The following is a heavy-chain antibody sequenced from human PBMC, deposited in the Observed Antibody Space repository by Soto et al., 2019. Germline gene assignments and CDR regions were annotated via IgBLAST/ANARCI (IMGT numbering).Heavy chain of an antibody. CDR1: GFTFSSYS. D-gene: IGHD6-13*01. CDR2: ISSSSSYI. V-gene: IGHV3-21*01. CDR3: ARGGSSSWYHHIDY. J-gene: IGHJ4*02. Sequence: EVQLVESGGGLVKPGGSLRLSCAASGFTFSSYSMNWVRQAPGKGLEWVSSISSSSSYIYYADSVKGRFTISRDNAKNSLYLQMNSLRAEDTAAYYCARGGSSSWYHHIDYWGQGTLVTVSS.